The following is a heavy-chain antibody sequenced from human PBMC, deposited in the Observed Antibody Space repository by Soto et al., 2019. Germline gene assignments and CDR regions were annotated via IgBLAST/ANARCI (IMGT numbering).Heavy chain of an antibody. Sequence: GESLKFSCKGSGYSFAGYWITWVRQKPGKGLEWMGRIDPSDSQTYYSPSFRGHVTISATKSITTVFLQWSSLRASDTAMYYCARQIYDSDTGPNFQYYFDSWGQGTPGTVSS. D-gene: IGHD3-22*01. V-gene: IGHV5-10-1*01. CDR3: ARQIYDSDTGPNFQYYFDS. J-gene: IGHJ4*02. CDR2: IDPSDSQT. CDR1: GYSFAGYW.